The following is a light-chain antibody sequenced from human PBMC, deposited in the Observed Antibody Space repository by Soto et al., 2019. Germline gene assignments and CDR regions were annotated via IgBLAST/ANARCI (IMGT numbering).Light chain of an antibody. CDR3: QQRSNWPIT. J-gene: IGKJ5*01. CDR2: DAS. Sequence: EIVLTQSPATLSLSPGEGATLSCRASQTVSSYLAWYQQKPGQAPRLLIYDASNRATGIPARFSGSGSGTDFTLTISSLEPEDGAVYYCQQRSNWPITFGQGTRLEIK. V-gene: IGKV3-11*01. CDR1: QTVSSY.